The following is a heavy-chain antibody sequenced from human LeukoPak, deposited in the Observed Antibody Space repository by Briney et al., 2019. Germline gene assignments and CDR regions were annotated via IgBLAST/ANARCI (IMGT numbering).Heavy chain of an antibody. V-gene: IGHV1-69*13. CDR1: GYTFTSYG. D-gene: IGHD6-13*01. J-gene: IGHJ3*02. CDR2: IIPIFGTT. CDR3: ARGHPSNSKTFDM. Sequence: SVKVSCKASGYTFTSYGISWVRQAPGQGLEWMGGIIPIFGTTNYAQKFQGRVTITADESTSTAYLEVSSLRSDDTAVYYCARGHPSNSKTFDMWGQGTMVSVSS.